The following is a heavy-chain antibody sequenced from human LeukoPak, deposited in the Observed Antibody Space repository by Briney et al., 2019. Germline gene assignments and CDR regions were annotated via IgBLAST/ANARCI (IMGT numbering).Heavy chain of an antibody. CDR1: GGTFSSYA. D-gene: IGHD1-7*01. J-gene: IGHJ5*02. CDR2: IIPIFGTA. CDR3: ARGNWNYAFNWFDP. V-gene: IGHV1-69*05. Sequence: SSVKVSCKASGGTFSSYAISWVRQAPGQGLEWIGRIIPIFGTANYAQKFQGRVTITTDESTSTAYMELSSLRSEDTAVYYCARGNWNYAFNWFDPWGQGTLVTVSS.